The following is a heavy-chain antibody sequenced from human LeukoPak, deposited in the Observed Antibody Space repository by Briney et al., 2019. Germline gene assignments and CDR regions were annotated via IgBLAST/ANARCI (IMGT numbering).Heavy chain of an antibody. CDR3: ARGLGVVTAQSEQPKPRYFDL. J-gene: IGHJ2*01. CDR1: GYTFISYG. D-gene: IGHD2-21*02. CDR2: ISGYNGNT. V-gene: IGHV1-18*01. Sequence: ASVKVSSKAPGYTFISYGISWVRQAPGQGLEWMGWISGYNGNTNYAQNLQGRVTMTTDTSTSTAYMELRSLRSDDTAVYYCARGLGVVTAQSEQPKPRYFDLWGRGTKVTVSS.